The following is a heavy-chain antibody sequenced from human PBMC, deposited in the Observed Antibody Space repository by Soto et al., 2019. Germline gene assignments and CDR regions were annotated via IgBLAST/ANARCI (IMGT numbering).Heavy chain of an antibody. CDR1: GYTFTGYY. V-gene: IGHV1-2*04. CDR2: INPNSGGT. CDR3: ARDRGYSFFYSGAYYYYRMDF. J-gene: IGHJ6*02. D-gene: IGHD5-12*01. Sequence: ASVKVSCKASGYTFTGYYMHWVRQAPGQGLEWMGWINPNSGGTNYAQKFQGWVTMTRDTSISTAYMELSRLRSDDTAVYYCARDRGYSFFYSGAYYYYRMDFWGQGSTVPVSS.